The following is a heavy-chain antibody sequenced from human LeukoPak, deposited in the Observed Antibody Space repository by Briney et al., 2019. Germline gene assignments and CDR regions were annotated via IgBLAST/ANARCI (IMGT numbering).Heavy chain of an antibody. J-gene: IGHJ4*02. Sequence: ASVKVSCKASGYTFTSYGISWVRQAPGQGLECMGCISAYNGNTNYAQKLQSRVTMTTETSPSTAYMELRSLRSDATAVYYCASLDLSGYECNDSWGQGTPVTVSS. CDR2: ISAYNGNT. D-gene: IGHD5-12*01. CDR1: GYTFTSYG. CDR3: ASLDLSGYECNDS. V-gene: IGHV1-18*01.